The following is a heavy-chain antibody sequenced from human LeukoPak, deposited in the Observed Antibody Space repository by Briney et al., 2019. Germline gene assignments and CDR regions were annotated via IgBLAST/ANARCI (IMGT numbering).Heavy chain of an antibody. J-gene: IGHJ3*02. Sequence: QPGGSLRLSCAASGFTFSSYAMSWVRQAPGRGLEWVSAISGSGGSTYYADSVKGRFTISRDNSKNTLYLQMNSLRAEDTAVYYCAKDGGEFDAFDIWGQGTMVTVSS. CDR1: GFTFSSYA. D-gene: IGHD3-16*01. V-gene: IGHV3-23*01. CDR2: ISGSGGST. CDR3: AKDGGEFDAFDI.